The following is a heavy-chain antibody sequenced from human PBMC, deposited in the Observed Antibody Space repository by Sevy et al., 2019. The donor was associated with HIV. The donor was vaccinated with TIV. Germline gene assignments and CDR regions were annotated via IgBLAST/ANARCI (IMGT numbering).Heavy chain of an antibody. V-gene: IGHV1-69*13. J-gene: IGHJ4*02. CDR3: ARSSEEYSSSWYNY. Sequence: ASVKVSCKASGGTFSSYAISWVRQAPGQGLEWMGGIIPIFGTANYGQKFQGRVTITADESTSTAYMELSSLRSEDTAVYYCARSSEEYSSSWYNYWGQGTLVTVSS. CDR1: GGTFSSYA. D-gene: IGHD6-13*01. CDR2: IIPIFGTA.